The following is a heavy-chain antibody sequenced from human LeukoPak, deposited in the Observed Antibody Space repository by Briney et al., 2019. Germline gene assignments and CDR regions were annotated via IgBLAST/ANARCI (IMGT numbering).Heavy chain of an antibody. CDR2: IRSKAYGGTT. Sequence: PGGPLRLSCTASGFTFGDYAMSWFRQAPGKGLEWVGFIRSKAYGGTTEYAASVKGRFTISRDDSKSIAYLQMNSLKTEDTAVYYCTRNHNDYGGHFDYWGQGTLVTVSS. J-gene: IGHJ4*02. D-gene: IGHD4-23*01. CDR1: GFTFGDYA. V-gene: IGHV3-49*03. CDR3: TRNHNDYGGHFDY.